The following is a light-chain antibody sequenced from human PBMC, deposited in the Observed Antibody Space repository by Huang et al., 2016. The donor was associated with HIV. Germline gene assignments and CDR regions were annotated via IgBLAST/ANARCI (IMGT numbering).Light chain of an antibody. J-gene: IGKJ2*01. V-gene: IGKV1-39*01. CDR1: QNIDTY. CDR2: SSS. CDR3: LQSFAAPPEDT. Sequence: DIEMTQSPSSLSASVGHRVTISCRAGQNIDTYLNWFQQKPGQAPKLLIYSSSNLHTGVPLRFRGAGSGTYCTLTITSLQPEDFATYFCLQSFAAPPEDTFGQGTKLEI.